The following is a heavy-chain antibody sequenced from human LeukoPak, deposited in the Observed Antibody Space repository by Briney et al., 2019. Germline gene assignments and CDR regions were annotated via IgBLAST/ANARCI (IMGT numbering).Heavy chain of an antibody. V-gene: IGHV3-11*04. Sequence: PGGSLRLSCAASGFTFSDYNMRWIRQAPGKGLEWVSSISRSGSTKYYAGSVKGRFTISRDNAKNSLYLQMNSLRAEDTAVYYCARDVYSGYDHWGQGPLVTVSS. CDR1: GFTFSDYN. D-gene: IGHD5-12*01. CDR3: ARDVYSGYDH. J-gene: IGHJ5*02. CDR2: ISRSGSTK.